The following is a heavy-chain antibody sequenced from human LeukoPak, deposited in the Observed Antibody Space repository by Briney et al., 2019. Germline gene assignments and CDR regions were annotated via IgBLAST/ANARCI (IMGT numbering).Heavy chain of an antibody. Sequence: GGSLRLSCAASGFTFSSYWMSWVRQAPGKGLEWVANIKQDGSEKYYVDSVKGRFTISRDNAKNSLYLQMNSLRAEDTALYYCAKAGSGWYYFDYWGQGTLVTVSS. CDR2: IKQDGSEK. CDR3: AKAGSGWYYFDY. V-gene: IGHV3-7*03. CDR1: GFTFSSYW. J-gene: IGHJ4*02. D-gene: IGHD6-19*01.